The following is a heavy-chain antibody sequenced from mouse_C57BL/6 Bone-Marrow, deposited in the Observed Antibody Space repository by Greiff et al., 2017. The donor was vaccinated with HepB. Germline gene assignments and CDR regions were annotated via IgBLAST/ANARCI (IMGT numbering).Heavy chain of an antibody. CDR3: TTGYDYDVPWFAY. D-gene: IGHD2-4*01. CDR1: GFNIKDDY. J-gene: IGHJ3*01. Sequence: EVQLVESGAELVRPGASVKLSCTASGFNIKDDYMHWVKQRPEQGLEWIGWIDPENGDTEYASKFQGKATITADTSSNTAYLQLSSLTSEDTAVYYCTTGYDYDVPWFAYWGQGTLVTVSA. CDR2: IDPENGDT. V-gene: IGHV14-4*01.